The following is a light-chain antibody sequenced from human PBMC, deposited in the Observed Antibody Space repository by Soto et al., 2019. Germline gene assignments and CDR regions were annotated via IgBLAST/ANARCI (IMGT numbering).Light chain of an antibody. CDR1: QSVSSK. CDR3: KQYNNGPIT. V-gene: IGKV3-15*01. Sequence: EIVLTQSPATLSVSPGERATLSCRASQSVSSKLAWYLQKPGQAPSLLIYAASTRATGIPARFSGGGSGTEFTLTISSLQSEDFAVYYCKQYNNGPITFGQGTRLEIK. CDR2: AAS. J-gene: IGKJ5*01.